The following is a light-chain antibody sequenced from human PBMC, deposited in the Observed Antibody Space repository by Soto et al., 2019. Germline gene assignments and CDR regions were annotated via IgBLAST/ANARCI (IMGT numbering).Light chain of an antibody. CDR1: SSDVGGYNY. J-gene: IGLJ1*01. CDR2: DVT. V-gene: IGLV2-14*03. CDR3: SSYTTSNARQIV. Sequence: QSALTQPASVSGSPGQSITSSCTGTSSDVGGYNYVPWYQHHPGKAPKLIIYDVTNRPSGVSNPFSGSKSGNTASLTISGLQPEDEADYYCSSYTTSNARQIVFGTGTKVTVL.